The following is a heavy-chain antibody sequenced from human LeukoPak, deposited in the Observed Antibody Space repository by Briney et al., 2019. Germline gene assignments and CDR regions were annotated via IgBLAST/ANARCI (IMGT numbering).Heavy chain of an antibody. Sequence: SETLSLTCTVSGGSISSYYWSWIRQPAGKGLEWIGRIHTSGSTNYNPSLKSRVAMSVDTSKNQFSLKLSSVTAADTAVYYCARELGLYGSGSYYHPANWFDPWGQGTLVTVSS. CDR1: GGSISSYY. J-gene: IGHJ5*02. CDR3: ARELGLYGSGSYYHPANWFDP. V-gene: IGHV4-4*07. D-gene: IGHD3-10*01. CDR2: IHTSGST.